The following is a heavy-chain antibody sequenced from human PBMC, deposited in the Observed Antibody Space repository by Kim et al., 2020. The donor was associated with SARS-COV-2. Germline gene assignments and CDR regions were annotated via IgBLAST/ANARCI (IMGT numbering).Heavy chain of an antibody. J-gene: IGHJ4*02. CDR3: ARVGGAVAGLGGTYSFDY. Sequence: KGRVTISRDNSKNTLYLQMNSLIAEDTAVYYCARVGGAVAGLGGTYSFDYWGQGTLVTVS. V-gene: IGHV3-53*01. D-gene: IGHD6-19*01.